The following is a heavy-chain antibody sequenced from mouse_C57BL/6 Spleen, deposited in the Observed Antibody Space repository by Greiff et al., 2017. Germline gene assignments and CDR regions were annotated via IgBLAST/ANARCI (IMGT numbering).Heavy chain of an antibody. Sequence: QVQLQQPGAELVKPGSSVTMSCKASGYTFTSYWMHWVKQRPIQGLEWIGNIYPSDSETHYNQKFNDKATVTVDKSSSTAYMQLSSLTSEVSAVYYCARESTGPPMDYWGQGTSVTVSS. J-gene: IGHJ4*01. V-gene: IGHV1-52*01. D-gene: IGHD4-1*02. CDR2: IYPSDSET. CDR3: ARESTGPPMDY. CDR1: GYTFTSYW.